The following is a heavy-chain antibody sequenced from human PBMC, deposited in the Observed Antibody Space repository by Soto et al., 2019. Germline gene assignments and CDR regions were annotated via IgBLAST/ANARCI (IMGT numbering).Heavy chain of an antibody. CDR3: ASLGYYDSSGYYEYYFDY. D-gene: IGHD3-22*01. J-gene: IGHJ4*02. CDR2: IDYSGST. CDR1: GGSISSYY. V-gene: IGHV4-59*01. Sequence: PSETLSLTSTVSGGSISSYYWSWIRQPPGKGLEWIGYIDYSGSTNYNPSLKSRVTISVDTSKNQFSLKLSSVTAADTAVYYCASLGYYDSSGYYEYYFDYWGQGTLVTVSS.